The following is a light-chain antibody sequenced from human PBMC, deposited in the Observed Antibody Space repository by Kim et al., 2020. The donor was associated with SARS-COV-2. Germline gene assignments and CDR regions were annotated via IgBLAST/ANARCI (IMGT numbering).Light chain of an antibody. Sequence: IVLMQSPDTLSSSPGDTATLSCRASQTVPSRSLAWYHHRPGQAPRLLIYGASKRAAAIPDRLSGSGSGTDFTLTINTLDPEDSGMYYCQQYGVLPRTFGHGTKVDIK. CDR2: GAS. CDR3: QQYGVLPRT. CDR1: QTVPSRS. J-gene: IGKJ1*01. V-gene: IGKV3-20*01.